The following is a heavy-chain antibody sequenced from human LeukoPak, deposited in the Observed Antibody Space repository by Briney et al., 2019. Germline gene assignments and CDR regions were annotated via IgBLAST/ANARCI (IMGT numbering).Heavy chain of an antibody. CDR3: ARVGGYSSSWLIY. J-gene: IGHJ4*02. CDR2: IYSGGST. Sequence: GGSLRLSCTASEFTVSSNHMSWVRQAPGKGLEWVSVIYSGGSTYYADSVKGRFTISRDNSKNTLYLQMNSLRAEDTAVYYCARVGGYSSSWLIYWGQGTLVTVSS. V-gene: IGHV3-53*01. D-gene: IGHD6-13*01. CDR1: EFTVSSNH.